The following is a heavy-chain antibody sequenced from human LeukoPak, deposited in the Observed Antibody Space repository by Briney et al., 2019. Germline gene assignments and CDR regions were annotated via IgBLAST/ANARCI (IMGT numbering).Heavy chain of an antibody. CDR2: IYYSGST. CDR1: GASISNYY. CDR3: ARHDNCGRASWYSGRWFDP. J-gene: IGHJ5*02. Sequence: SETLSLTCTVSGASISNYYWSWIRQPPGKGLEWIGYIYYSGSTKYNPSIKSPVTISLDTSKNQFSLKLSSVTAADTAVYFCARHDNCGRASWYSGRWFDPWGQGTLVTVSS. D-gene: IGHD6-13*01. V-gene: IGHV4-59*08.